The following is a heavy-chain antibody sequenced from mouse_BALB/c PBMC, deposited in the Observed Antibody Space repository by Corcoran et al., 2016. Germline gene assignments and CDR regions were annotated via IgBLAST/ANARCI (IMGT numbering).Heavy chain of an antibody. CDR2: INTHSGVP. Sequence: QIQLVQSGPELKKPGETVRISCKASGYTFTTAGMQWVQKMPGKGLKWIGWINTHSGVPKYAEDFKGRFAFSLETSARTAYLQISNLKNEDTATYFCARGNWYFDVWGAGTTVTVSS. J-gene: IGHJ1*01. CDR3: ARGNWYFDV. CDR1: GYTFTTAG. V-gene: IGHV9-4*02.